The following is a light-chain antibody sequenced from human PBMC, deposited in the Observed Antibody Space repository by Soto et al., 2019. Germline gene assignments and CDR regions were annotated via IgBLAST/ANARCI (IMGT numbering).Light chain of an antibody. CDR2: AAS. Sequence: EIVLTQSPGTLYFSPGERATLSCRASQSINNRYLAWYQQKPGQAPRLLIYAASSRATGIPDRFSGSGSGTDFTLTISRLEPEDFAVYYCQQFGSSPGFTFGPGTKVDIK. J-gene: IGKJ3*01. CDR3: QQFGSSPGFT. CDR1: QSINNRY. V-gene: IGKV3-20*01.